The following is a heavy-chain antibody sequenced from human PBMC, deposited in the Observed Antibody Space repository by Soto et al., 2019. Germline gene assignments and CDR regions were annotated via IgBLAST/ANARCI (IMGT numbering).Heavy chain of an antibody. J-gene: IGHJ6*02. CDR1: GFSLSTTGVG. D-gene: IGHD2-21*02. Sequence: QITLKESGPTLVKPTQTLTLTCTFSGFSLSTTGVGVGWIRQPPGKALEWLALIYWDDDKRYNPSLNSRLTITKDTSKNQVVLAMTNVDPVDTATYYCVQSRCGGDWLQSYSSHSYYGLDVWGQGTTVTVSS. CDR2: IYWDDDK. V-gene: IGHV2-5*02. CDR3: VQSRCGGDWLQSYSSHSYYGLDV.